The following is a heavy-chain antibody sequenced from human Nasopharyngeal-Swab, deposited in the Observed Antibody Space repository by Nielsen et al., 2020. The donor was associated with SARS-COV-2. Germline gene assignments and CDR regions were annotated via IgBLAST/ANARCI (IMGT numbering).Heavy chain of an antibody. CDR2: IYYSGST. V-gene: IGHV4-59*08. D-gene: IGHD6-19*01. J-gene: IGHJ4*02. CDR1: GGPISSYY. CDR3: ARGYSSGWYFD. Sequence: SETLSLTSTAPGGPISSYYWSWIRQPPGKGLEWIGYIYYSGSTNYNPSLKSRVTISVDTSKNQFSLKLSSVTAADTAVYYCARGYSSGWYFDWGQGTLVTVSS.